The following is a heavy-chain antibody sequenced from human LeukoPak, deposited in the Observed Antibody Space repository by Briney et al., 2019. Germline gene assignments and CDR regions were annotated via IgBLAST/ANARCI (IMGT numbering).Heavy chain of an antibody. D-gene: IGHD6-13*01. CDR2: ITATSLHI. CDR3: ARFVSSWYLDY. CDR1: GVTFSGYS. Sequence: PGGSLRLSCAASGVTFSGYSMNWVRQAPGKGLEWVSAITATSLHIYYADSVKGRFTISRDNAKNSLYLQMNSLRAEDTAVYYCARFVSSWYLDYWGQGTLVTVSS. V-gene: IGHV3-21*01. J-gene: IGHJ4*02.